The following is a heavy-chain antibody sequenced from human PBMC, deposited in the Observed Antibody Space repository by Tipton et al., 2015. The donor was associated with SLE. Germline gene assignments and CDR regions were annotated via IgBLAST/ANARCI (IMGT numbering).Heavy chain of an antibody. CDR1: GGSFSSYY. J-gene: IGHJ2*01. Sequence: TLSLTCAVYGGSFSSYYWSWIRQSPGKGLEWIGKINHSGNTNYNLSLKSRVTISVDTSKNQFSLKLSSVTAADTAVYFCARRLMTMIVPTWHFDLWGRGTLVTVSS. CDR2: INHSGNT. D-gene: IGHD3-22*01. V-gene: IGHV4-34*01. CDR3: ARRLMTMIVPTWHFDL.